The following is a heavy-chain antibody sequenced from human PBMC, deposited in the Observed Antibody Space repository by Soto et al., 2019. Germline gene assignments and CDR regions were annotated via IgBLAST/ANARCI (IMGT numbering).Heavy chain of an antibody. CDR3: SGCSGGACHKNYGMDV. CDR2: ISPSTSHI. J-gene: IGHJ6*02. V-gene: IGHV3-21*01. D-gene: IGHD2-15*01. Sequence: EVHLVESGGGLVKPGGSLRLSCAVSGFTFSSCTMNWVRQAPGKGLEWVSSISPSTSHIYYADSVKCRFTISRDNAKNSLFLQMNSLRAADTAVYYCSGCSGGACHKNYGMDVWGQGTTVTVSS. CDR1: GFTFSSCT.